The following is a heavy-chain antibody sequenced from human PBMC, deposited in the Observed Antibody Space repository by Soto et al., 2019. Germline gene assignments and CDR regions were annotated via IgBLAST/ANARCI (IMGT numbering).Heavy chain of an antibody. D-gene: IGHD4-4*01. J-gene: IGHJ4*02. CDR3: AKDQGSPYSNYVPPNFDY. Sequence: GGSLRLSCAASGFTFSSYAMSWVRQAPGKGLEWVSGISGSGDNTNYADSVKGRFAISRDNSKNTLYLQMNSLRAEDTAVYYCAKDQGSPYSNYVPPNFDYWGQGTLVTVSS. V-gene: IGHV3-23*01. CDR2: ISGSGDNT. CDR1: GFTFSSYA.